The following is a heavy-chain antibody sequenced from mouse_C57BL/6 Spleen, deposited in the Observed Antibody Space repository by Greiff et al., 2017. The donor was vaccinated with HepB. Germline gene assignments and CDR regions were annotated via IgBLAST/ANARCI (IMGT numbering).Heavy chain of an antibody. Sequence: QVQLQQPGAELVKPGASVKMSCKASGYTFTSYWMTWVKQRPGQGLEWIGDIYPGSGSTNYNEKFKSKATLTVDTSSSTAYMQLSSLTSEDSAVYYCARGGIYYGNSAWFAYWGQGTLVTVSA. CDR1: GYTFTSYW. CDR3: ARGGIYYGNSAWFAY. D-gene: IGHD2-1*01. V-gene: IGHV1-55*01. CDR2: IYPGSGST. J-gene: IGHJ3*01.